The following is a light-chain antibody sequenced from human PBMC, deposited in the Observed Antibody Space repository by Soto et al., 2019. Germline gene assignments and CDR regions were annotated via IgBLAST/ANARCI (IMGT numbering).Light chain of an antibody. V-gene: IGLV2-14*01. CDR3: SSYASSSTQV. Sequence: QSALTQPASVSGSPGQSITISCTGTSSDVGGHNYVSWYQQHPGKAPKLMIYEVSNRPPGVSNRFSGSKSGNTASLTISGLQAEDEADYYCSSYASSSTQVFGTGTKLTVL. CDR2: EVS. CDR1: SSDVGGHNY. J-gene: IGLJ1*01.